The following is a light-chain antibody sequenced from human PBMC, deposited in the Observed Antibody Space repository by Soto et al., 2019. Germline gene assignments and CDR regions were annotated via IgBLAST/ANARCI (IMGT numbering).Light chain of an antibody. Sequence: QSVLTQPPSVSGAPGQRVTISCTGSSSNTGADYDVHCYQHLPRAAPKLLIYDTNIRPSGVPARFSGSKTDTSASLAITGLQAEDEGAYYCQSYDSSLRNLVVFGGGTKLTVL. J-gene: IGLJ2*01. CDR2: DTN. CDR3: QSYDSSLRNLVV. CDR1: SSNTGADYD. V-gene: IGLV1-40*01.